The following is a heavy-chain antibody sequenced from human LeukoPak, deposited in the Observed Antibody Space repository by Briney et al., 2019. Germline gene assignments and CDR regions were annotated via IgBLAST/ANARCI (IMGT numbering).Heavy chain of an antibody. V-gene: IGHV1-2*02. CDR3: ARDSAYDILTGYLSYWFNP. CDR1: GYTFTGYY. CDR2: INPNSGGT. D-gene: IGHD3-9*01. J-gene: IGHJ5*02. Sequence: GASVKVSCKASGYTFTGYYMHWVRQAPGQGLEWMGWINPNSGGTNYAQKFQGRVTMTRDTSISTAYMELSRLRSDDTAVYYCARDSAYDILTGYLSYWFNPWGQGTLVTVSS.